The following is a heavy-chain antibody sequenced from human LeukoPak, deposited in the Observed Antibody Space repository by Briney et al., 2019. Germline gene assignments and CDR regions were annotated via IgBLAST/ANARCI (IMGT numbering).Heavy chain of an antibody. CDR3: AGASVLHYYYYGMDV. D-gene: IGHD3-3*01. V-gene: IGHV4-59*01. Sequence: SETLSLTCTVSGGSISSYYWSWIRQPPGKGLEWIGYIYYSGSTNYNPSLKSRVTISVDPSKNQSSLKLSSVTAADTAVYYCAGASVLHYYYYGMDVWGQGTTVTVSS. CDR2: IYYSGST. J-gene: IGHJ6*02. CDR1: GGSISSYY.